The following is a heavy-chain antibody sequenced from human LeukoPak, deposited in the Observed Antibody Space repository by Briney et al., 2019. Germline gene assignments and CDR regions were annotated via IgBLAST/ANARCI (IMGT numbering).Heavy chain of an antibody. J-gene: IGHJ4*02. CDR1: GGTFSSYA. CDR2: IIPIFGTA. V-gene: IGHV1-69*01. CDR3: ARRKNIGSSSHFDY. D-gene: IGHD6-13*01. Sequence: APVKVSCKASGGTFSSYAISWVRQAPGQGLEWMGGIIPIFGTANYAQKFQGRVTITADESTSTAYMELSSLRSEDTAVYYCARRKNIGSSSHFDYWGQGTLVAASS.